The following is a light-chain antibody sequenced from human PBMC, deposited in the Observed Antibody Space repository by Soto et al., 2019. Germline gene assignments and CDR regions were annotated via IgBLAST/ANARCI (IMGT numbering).Light chain of an antibody. V-gene: IGKV2-30*01. Sequence: DVVMTQSPLSLPVTLGQPASISCKSSQSPVYSDGITYLNWFQQRPGQSPRRLIYQVSNRDSGVPDRFSGSVSGTDFTLKISRVEAEDVGFYYCMQGAHWPWTFGQGTKVEIK. CDR1: QSPVYSDGITY. J-gene: IGKJ1*01. CDR3: MQGAHWPWT. CDR2: QVS.